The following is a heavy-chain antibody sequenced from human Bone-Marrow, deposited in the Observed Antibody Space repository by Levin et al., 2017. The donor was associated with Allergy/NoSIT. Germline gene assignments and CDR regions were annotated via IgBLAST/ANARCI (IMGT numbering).Heavy chain of an antibody. CDR1: GGSISSYY. CDR3: ARDRHITGTSYYYDGMDV. V-gene: IGHV4-4*07. J-gene: IGHJ6*02. Sequence: SETLSLTCTVSGGSISSYYWSWIRQPAGKGLEWIGRIYTSGSTNYNPSLKSRVTMSVDTSKNQFSLKLSSVTAADTAVYYCARDRHITGTSYYYDGMDVWGQGTTVTVSS. D-gene: IGHD1-20*01. CDR2: IYTSGST.